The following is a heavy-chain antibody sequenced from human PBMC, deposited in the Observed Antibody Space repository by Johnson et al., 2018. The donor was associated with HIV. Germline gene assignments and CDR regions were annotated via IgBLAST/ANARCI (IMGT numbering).Heavy chain of an antibody. Sequence: QVQLVESGGGVVQPGRSLRLSCAASGFTVSSNYMSWVRQAPGKGLEWVSGISWNGGGEDYADSVKGRFTISRDNAANSLYLQRNSLRADDTAVYYCASDLAVRSGWYAFDIWGQGTMVTVSS. CDR1: GFTVSSNY. J-gene: IGHJ3*02. CDR2: SWNGGGE. D-gene: IGHD6-13*01. CDR3: ASDLAVRSGWYAFDI. V-gene: IGHV3-11*04.